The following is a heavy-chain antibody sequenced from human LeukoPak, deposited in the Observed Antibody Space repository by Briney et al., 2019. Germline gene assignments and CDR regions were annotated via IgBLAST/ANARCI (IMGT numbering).Heavy chain of an antibody. J-gene: IGHJ5*02. V-gene: IGHV1-46*01. CDR2: INPSGGST. CDR1: GYTFTSYY. Sequence: GASVKVSCKASGYTFTSYYMHWVRQAPGQGLEWMGIINPSGGSTSYAQKFQGRVTMTRDTSTSTVYTELSSLRSEDTAVYYCARELAAADYGFDPWGQGTLVTVSS. D-gene: IGHD6-13*01. CDR3: ARELAAADYGFDP.